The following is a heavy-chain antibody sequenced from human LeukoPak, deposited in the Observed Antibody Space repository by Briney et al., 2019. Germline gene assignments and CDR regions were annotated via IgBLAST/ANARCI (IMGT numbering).Heavy chain of an antibody. Sequence: QPGRSLRLSCAASGFTFSSHGMHWVRQAPGKGLEWVAVIWYDGSDKYYADSVKGRFTISRDNSKNTLYLQMNSLRVEDTAVYYCARVLGDSGWYLGWFDPWGQGTLVTVSS. V-gene: IGHV3-33*01. CDR1: GFTFSSHG. CDR2: IWYDGSDK. CDR3: ARVLGDSGWYLGWFDP. D-gene: IGHD6-19*01. J-gene: IGHJ5*02.